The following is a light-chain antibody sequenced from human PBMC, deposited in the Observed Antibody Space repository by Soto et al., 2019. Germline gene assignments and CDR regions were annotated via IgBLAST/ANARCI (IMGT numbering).Light chain of an antibody. V-gene: IGLV2-14*01. CDR1: SSDVGGYNY. J-gene: IGLJ2*01. CDR3: GSYTSSSTLV. CDR2: EVS. Sequence: QSALTQPASVSGSPGQSITISCTGTSSDVGGYNYVSWYQQHPGKAPKLIIFEVSNRPSGVSARFSGSKSGNAASLTISGLQAEDEADYYCGSYTSSSTLVFGGGTKVTVL.